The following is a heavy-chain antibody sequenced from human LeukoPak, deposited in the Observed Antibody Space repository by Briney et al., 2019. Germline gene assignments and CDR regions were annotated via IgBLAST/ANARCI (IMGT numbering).Heavy chain of an antibody. CDR1: GFTFSGSA. D-gene: IGHD2-2*01. V-gene: IGHV3-73*01. J-gene: IGHJ6*02. Sequence: GGSLKLPCAASGFTFSGSAMHWVRQASGKGLEWVGRIRSKANSYATAYAASVKGRFTISRDDSKDTAYLQMNSLKTEDTAVXXXTRLXXIXVVPAADPDYYYYGMDVWGQGTTVTVSS. CDR2: IRSKANSYAT. CDR3: TRLXXIXVVPAADPDYYYYGMDV.